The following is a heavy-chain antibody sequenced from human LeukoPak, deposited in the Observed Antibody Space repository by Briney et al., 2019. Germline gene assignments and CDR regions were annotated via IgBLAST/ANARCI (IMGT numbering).Heavy chain of an antibody. V-gene: IGHV3-23*01. J-gene: IGHJ6*03. CDR2: IGGSDGRT. CDR1: GFTFSTYA. Sequence: GGSLRLSCAASGFTFSTYAMNWVRQAPGKGLEWVSLIGGSDGRTRYADSVKGRFTISRDSSKNTLYLEMNSLRAEDTAVYYCAKDSSSYDWGYMDVWGKGTTVTISS. D-gene: IGHD3-22*01. CDR3: AKDSSSYDWGYMDV.